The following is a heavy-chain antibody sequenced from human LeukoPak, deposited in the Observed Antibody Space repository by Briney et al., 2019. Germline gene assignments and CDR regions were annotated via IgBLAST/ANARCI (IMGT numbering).Heavy chain of an antibody. V-gene: IGHV3-7*03. J-gene: IGHJ4*02. CDR3: ARYRGSRSFDY. CDR1: GFTFSSYA. D-gene: IGHD3-10*01. CDR2: IKQDGSEK. Sequence: GGSLRLSCAASGFTFSSYAMGWVRQAPGKGLEWVANIKQDGSEKYYVDSVKGRFTISRDNVKNSPYLQMNSLRAEDTAVYYCARYRGSRSFDYWGQGTLVSVSS.